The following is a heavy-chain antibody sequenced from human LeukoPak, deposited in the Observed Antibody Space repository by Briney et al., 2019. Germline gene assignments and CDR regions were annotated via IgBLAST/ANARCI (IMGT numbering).Heavy chain of an antibody. J-gene: IGHJ4*02. D-gene: IGHD5-18*01. CDR3: ARAHPGYSYGPPFIDY. Sequence: ASVKVSCKASGYTFTSYTMNWVRQAPGQGLEWMGWINTNTGNPTYAQGFTGRFVFSLDTSVSTAYLQLSSLKAEDTAVYYFARAHPGYSYGPPFIDYWGQGTLVTVSS. V-gene: IGHV7-4-1*02. CDR1: GYTFTSYT. CDR2: INTNTGNP.